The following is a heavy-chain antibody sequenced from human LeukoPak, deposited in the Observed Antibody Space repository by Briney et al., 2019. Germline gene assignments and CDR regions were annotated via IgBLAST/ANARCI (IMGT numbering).Heavy chain of an antibody. D-gene: IGHD2-15*01. J-gene: IGHJ4*02. CDR3: AKAPVTSCRGAFCYPFDS. CDR1: GFTFDSYG. CDR2: TSSSDAGK. Sequence: PGGSLRLSCAASGFTFDSYGMNWVRQAPGKGLEWVSATSSSDAGKYYADSVRGRFTISRDNSRNTMYLQMNSLRAEDAAVYYCAKAPVTSCRGAFCYPFDSWGQGTVVTVSS. V-gene: IGHV3-23*01.